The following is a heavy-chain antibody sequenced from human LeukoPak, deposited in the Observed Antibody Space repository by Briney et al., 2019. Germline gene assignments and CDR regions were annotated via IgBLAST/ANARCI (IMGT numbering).Heavy chain of an antibody. Sequence: PGGSLRLSCAASGFTFSSYAMSWVRQAPGKGLEWVSAISGSGGSTYYADSVKGRFTISRDNSKNTLYLQMNSLRAEDTAVYYCAKARYCSSTSCPNWFDPWGQGTLVTVSS. D-gene: IGHD2-2*01. J-gene: IGHJ5*02. CDR3: AKARYCSSTSCPNWFDP. V-gene: IGHV3-23*01. CDR1: GFTFSSYA. CDR2: ISGSGGST.